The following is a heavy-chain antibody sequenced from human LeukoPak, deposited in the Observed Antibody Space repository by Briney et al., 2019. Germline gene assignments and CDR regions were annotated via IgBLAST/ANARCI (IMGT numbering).Heavy chain of an antibody. CDR1: GFTFSNYG. V-gene: IGHV3-30*03. CDR3: ARGAPSSSMTVVVNY. J-gene: IGHJ4*02. D-gene: IGHD3-22*01. CDR2: ISYDGSNK. Sequence: AGRSLRLSCAASGFTFSNYGMHWVRQAPGKGLEWVAVISYDGSNKYYADSVKGRFTVSRDNSKNTLYLQMDSLSAEDTAVYYCARGAPSSSMTVVVNYWGQGTLVTVSS.